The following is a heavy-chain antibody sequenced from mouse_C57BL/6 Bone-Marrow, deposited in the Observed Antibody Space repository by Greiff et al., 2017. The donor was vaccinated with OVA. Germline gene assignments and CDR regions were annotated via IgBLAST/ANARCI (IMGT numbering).Heavy chain of an antibody. V-gene: IGHV2-2*01. Sequence: QVQLQQSGPGLVQPSQSLSITCTVSGFSLTSYGVHWVRQSPGKGLEWLGVIWSGGSTDYNAAFISRMSISKDNSKSQVFLKMNSLQADDTAIYYCARVVDGYYDYWGQGTTLTVSS. CDR3: ARVVDGYYDY. D-gene: IGHD2-3*01. CDR1: GFSLTSYG. J-gene: IGHJ2*01. CDR2: IWSGGST.